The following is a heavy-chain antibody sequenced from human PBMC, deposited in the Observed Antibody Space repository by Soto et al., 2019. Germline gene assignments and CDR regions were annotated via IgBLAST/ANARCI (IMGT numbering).Heavy chain of an antibody. D-gene: IGHD3-10*01. J-gene: IGHJ4*02. Sequence: QVHLVQSGAEVKKPGASVKVSCKASGYTFTSYGITWVRQAPGQGLEWMGWISAHNGNTDYAQKLQGRVIVTRDTSTSTAYMELRSLRSDDAAVYYCARGRYGAYWGQGALVTVSS. CDR1: GYTFTSYG. V-gene: IGHV1-18*01. CDR3: ARGRYGAY. CDR2: ISAHNGNT.